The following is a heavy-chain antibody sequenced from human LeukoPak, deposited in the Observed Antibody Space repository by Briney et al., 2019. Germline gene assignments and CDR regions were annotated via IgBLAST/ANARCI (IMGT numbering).Heavy chain of an antibody. CDR2: INHSGST. D-gene: IGHD6-13*01. CDR1: GGSFNDNY. J-gene: IGHJ4*02. CDR3: ARGGPAAGRFDY. Sequence: SETLSLTCAVYGGSFNDNYWTWIRQPPGKGLEWIGEINHSGSTNYNPSLKTRVTISVDTSKNHFSLRLTSVTAADTAMYYCARGGPAAGRFDYWGQGTLVTVSS. V-gene: IGHV4-34*01.